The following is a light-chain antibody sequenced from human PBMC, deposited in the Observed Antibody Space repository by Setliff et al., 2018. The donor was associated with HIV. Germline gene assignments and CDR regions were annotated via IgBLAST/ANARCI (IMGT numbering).Light chain of an antibody. V-gene: IGKV3-20*01. CDR1: QSSSTF. CDR2: GAS. Sequence: EIVLTQSPGTLSLSPGERATLSCRASQSSSTFLAWYQQKPGQPPTLLIYGASNRATGIPDRFSGRGSGTDFTLTISRLEPEDFAVYYCQQYSSSPLTFGGGTK. CDR3: QQYSSSPLT. J-gene: IGKJ4*01.